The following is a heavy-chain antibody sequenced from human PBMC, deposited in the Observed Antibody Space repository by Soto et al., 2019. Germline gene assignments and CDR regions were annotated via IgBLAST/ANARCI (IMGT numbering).Heavy chain of an antibody. J-gene: IGHJ5*02. Sequence: GGSLRLSCAASRFTFSSYWMSWVRQAPGKGLEWVANIKQDGSEKYHVDSVKGRFTISRDNAKNSLYLQMNSLRAEDAAVYYCARTTVTTSANWFDPWGQGTLVTVSS. CDR2: IKQDGSEK. CDR3: ARTTVTTSANWFDP. CDR1: RFTFSSYW. D-gene: IGHD4-4*01. V-gene: IGHV3-7*01.